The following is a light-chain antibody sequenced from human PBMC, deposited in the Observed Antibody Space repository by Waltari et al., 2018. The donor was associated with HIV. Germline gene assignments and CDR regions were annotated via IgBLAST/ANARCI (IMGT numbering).Light chain of an antibody. CDR2: NND. V-gene: IGLV1-44*01. CDR3: AAFDDELDGVL. J-gene: IGLJ2*01. CDR1: NSNIGNNI. Sequence: QSVLTQAPSASGTPGQRVTLSCSGGNSNIGNNIVTWYKHLPGTAPKLLIQNNDQRNSGVPDRFTGSKSGTSASLAISGLQSEDEADYYCAAFDDELDGVLFGGGTKLTVL.